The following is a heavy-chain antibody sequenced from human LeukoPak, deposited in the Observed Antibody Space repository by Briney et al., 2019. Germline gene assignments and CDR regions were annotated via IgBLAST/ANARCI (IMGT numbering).Heavy chain of an antibody. CDR2: ISPYNGNT. J-gene: IGHJ4*02. CDR1: GYTFTNYG. V-gene: IGHV1-18*01. CDR3: ARDNYGSGSSRPPCDY. D-gene: IGHD3-10*01. Sequence: ASVTVSCKASGYTFTNYGISWVRLAPGQGLEWMGWISPYNGNTNYAPKFQGRVTVTTDTSTNTAYMELRILTSDDSAVYYCARDNYGSGSSRPPCDYWGQGTLVTVSS.